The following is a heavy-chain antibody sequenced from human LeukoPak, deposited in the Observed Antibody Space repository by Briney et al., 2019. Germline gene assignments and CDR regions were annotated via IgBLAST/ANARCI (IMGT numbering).Heavy chain of an antibody. CDR2: IYHSGST. CDR3: VYHYGFSFDP. CDR1: GGSVSSGTW. V-gene: IGHV4-4*02. Sequence: PSGTLSFTCAISGGSVSSGTWWSWVRQPPEKGLEWIGQIYHSGSTNYNPSLKSRVAISIDKSKSQFSLELSSVTAADTAVYYCVYHYGFSFDPWGQGTLVTVSS. D-gene: IGHD3-3*01. J-gene: IGHJ5*02.